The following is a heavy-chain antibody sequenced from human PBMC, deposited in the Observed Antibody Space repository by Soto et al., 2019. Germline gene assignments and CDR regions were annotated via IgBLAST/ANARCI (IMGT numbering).Heavy chain of an antibody. CDR3: AVDLRFSSWSPTHGY. CDR2: IYFDGITT. V-gene: IGHV3-74*01. Sequence: EVQLVESGGGVVQPGGSLRLSCTASGFTFNTHWMHWVRQAPGKGLVWVSRIYFDGITTNYADSVKGRFSISRDDAQNSLYLHLNSLRADDTAAYYCAVDLRFSSWSPTHGYWGPGTLVIVSS. D-gene: IGHD3-3*01. J-gene: IGHJ4*02. CDR1: GFTFNTHW.